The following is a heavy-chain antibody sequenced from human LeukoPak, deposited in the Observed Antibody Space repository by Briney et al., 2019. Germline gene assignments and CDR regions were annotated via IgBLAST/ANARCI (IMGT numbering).Heavy chain of an antibody. CDR3: AGDSQQWQVSPPSYYYGMDV. CDR1: GYTFSSYG. D-gene: IGHD6-19*01. V-gene: IGHV1-18*01. J-gene: IGHJ6*02. Sequence: GASVKVSCKASGYTFSSYGISWVRQVPGQGLEWVGWISAYNGKRNYVQKLQGRVTMTTDTSTGTAYMDLRRLSSDDTAVYCCAGDSQQWQVSPPSYYYGMDVWGQGTTVTVSS. CDR2: ISAYNGKR.